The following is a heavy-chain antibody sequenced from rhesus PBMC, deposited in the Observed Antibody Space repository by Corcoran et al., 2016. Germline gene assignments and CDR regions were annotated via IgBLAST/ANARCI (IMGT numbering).Heavy chain of an antibody. Sequence: QVQLQESGPGVVKPSETLSLTCAVSGYSISSGYDWSWIRQPPGKGLEWIGYIYVSSWSTNYNQYLNNRVTIAKDTSKNQCSLKLSSVTAADTAVYYCARDGGSWKGYFDYWGQGVLVTVSS. D-gene: IGHD6-25*01. J-gene: IGHJ4*01. CDR2: IYVSSWST. V-gene: IGHV4-76*01. CDR3: ARDGGSWKGYFDY. CDR1: GYSISSGYD.